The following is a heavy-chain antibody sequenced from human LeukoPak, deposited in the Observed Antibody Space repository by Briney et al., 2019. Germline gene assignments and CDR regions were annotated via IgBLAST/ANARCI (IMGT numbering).Heavy chain of an antibody. V-gene: IGHV4-59*01. J-gene: IGHJ4*02. CDR3: ARRVRGYDILTGYYSYYFDY. D-gene: IGHD3-9*01. CDR2: IYYSGST. CDR1: GGSISSYY. Sequence: SETLSLTCTVSGGSISSYYWSWIRQPPGKGLEWIGYIYYSGSTNYNPSLKSRVTISVDTSMNQFSLKLSSVTAADTAVYYCARRVRGYDILTGYYSYYFDYWGQGTLVTVSS.